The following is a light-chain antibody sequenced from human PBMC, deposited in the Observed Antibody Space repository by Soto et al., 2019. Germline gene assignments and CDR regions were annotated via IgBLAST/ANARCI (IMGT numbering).Light chain of an antibody. Sequence: QSVLTQPPSVSGAPGQRVTISCTGSSSNIGSTYDVQWYQQLPGTAPKLLIHGNTDRPSGVPDRFSGSKSGTSASLAITGLQAHDEADYYCQSYDDSLSVHYVFGTGPKLTVL. CDR3: QSYDDSLSVHYV. J-gene: IGLJ1*01. CDR1: SSNIGSTYD. V-gene: IGLV1-40*01. CDR2: GNT.